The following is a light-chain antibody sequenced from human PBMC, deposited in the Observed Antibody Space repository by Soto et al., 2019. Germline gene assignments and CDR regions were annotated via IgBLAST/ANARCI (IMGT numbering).Light chain of an antibody. J-gene: IGKJ1*01. V-gene: IGKV1-5*01. CDR3: QQYHTAWT. CDR2: AAS. CDR1: ESIDNW. Sequence: DIQMTQSPSTLSASVGDTVTITCRASESIDNWLAWYQQKPGKDPKLLIFAASNLVRGVPSRFSGRGSGTEFTLTISSLQADDYATFYCQQYHTAWTFGQGTKVEIK.